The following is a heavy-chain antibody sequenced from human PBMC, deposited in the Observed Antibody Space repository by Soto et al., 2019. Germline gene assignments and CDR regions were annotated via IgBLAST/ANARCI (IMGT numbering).Heavy chain of an antibody. CDR2: IYYSGST. J-gene: IGHJ4*02. Sequence: QVQLQESGPGLVKPSQTLSLTCTVSGGSISSGGYYWSWIRQHPGKGLEWIGYIYYSGSTYYNPSLKSRVTLSVDTSKNQFSLKLSSVTAADTAVYYCARGRAVATNFDYWGQGTLVTVSS. V-gene: IGHV4-31*03. CDR1: GGSISSGGYY. D-gene: IGHD5-12*01. CDR3: ARGRAVATNFDY.